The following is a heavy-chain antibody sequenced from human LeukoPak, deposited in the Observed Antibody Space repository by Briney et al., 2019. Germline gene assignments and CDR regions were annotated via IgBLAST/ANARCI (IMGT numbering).Heavy chain of an antibody. J-gene: IGHJ4*02. CDR2: INHSGST. CDR3: ARGYSYGPIYF. V-gene: IGHV4-34*01. CDR1: GGSFSGYY. Sequence: SETLSLTCAVYGGSFSGYYWSWIRQPPGKGLEWIGEINHSGSTNYNPSLKNRVSISVDTSKNQFSLNLSSVTAADTAVYFCARGYSYGPIYFWGQGTLVIVSS. D-gene: IGHD5-18*01.